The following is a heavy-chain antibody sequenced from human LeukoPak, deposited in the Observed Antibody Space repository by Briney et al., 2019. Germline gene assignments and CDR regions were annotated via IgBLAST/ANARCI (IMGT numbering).Heavy chain of an antibody. V-gene: IGHV1-24*01. CDR2: FDPEDGET. Sequence: ASVTVSCTVSGYTLTELSMHWVRQAPGKGLEWMGGFDPEDGETIYAQKFQGRVTMTEDTSTDTAYMELSSLRSEDTAVYYCATLVNVLYSSSWYRAFDIWGQGTMVTVSS. J-gene: IGHJ3*02. CDR1: GYTLTELS. D-gene: IGHD6-13*01. CDR3: ATLVNVLYSSSWYRAFDI.